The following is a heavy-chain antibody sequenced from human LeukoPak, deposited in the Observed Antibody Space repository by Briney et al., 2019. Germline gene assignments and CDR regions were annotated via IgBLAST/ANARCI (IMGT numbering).Heavy chain of an antibody. V-gene: IGHV3-21*01. D-gene: IGHD2-2*01. J-gene: IGHJ4*02. CDR3: ARGLVPAAVEFDY. Sequence: PGGSLRLSCADSGFTFRSYSLNCVRQAPGKALDSVSSISSSSKYLFYADSVKGRFTISRVNAKNSLCLQMNSLRAEDTATYYCARGLVPAAVEFDYWGQGTLVTVSS. CDR1: GFTFRSYS. CDR2: ISSSSKYL.